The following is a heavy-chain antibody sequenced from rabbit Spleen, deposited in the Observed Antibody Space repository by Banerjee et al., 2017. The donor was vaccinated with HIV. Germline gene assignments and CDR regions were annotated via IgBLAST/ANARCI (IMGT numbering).Heavy chain of an antibody. CDR3: ARDTGTSFSTYGMDL. D-gene: IGHD8-1*01. V-gene: IGHV1S40*01. J-gene: IGHJ6*01. Sequence: QSLEESGGGLVKPGASLTLTCKASGFSFNSGYDMCWVRQAPGKGLEWIACIGAGSSGSTYSATWAKGRFTISKTSSTTVTLQMTSPTAADTATYFCARDTGTSFSTYGMDLWGPGTLVTVS. CDR2: IGAGSSGST. CDR1: GFSFNSGYD.